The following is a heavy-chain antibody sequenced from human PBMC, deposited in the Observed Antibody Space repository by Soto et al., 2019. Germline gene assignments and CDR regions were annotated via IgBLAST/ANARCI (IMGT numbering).Heavy chain of an antibody. CDR1: GGSFSGYY. D-gene: IGHD2-2*01. Sequence: SETLSLTCAVYGGSFSGYYWSWIRQPPGKGLEWIGEINHSGSTNSNPSLKSRVTISVDTSKNQFSLKLSSVTAADTAVYYCARVTGLPAAFDFWGQGTLVTVSS. CDR3: ARVTGLPAAFDF. V-gene: IGHV4-34*01. CDR2: INHSGST. J-gene: IGHJ4*02.